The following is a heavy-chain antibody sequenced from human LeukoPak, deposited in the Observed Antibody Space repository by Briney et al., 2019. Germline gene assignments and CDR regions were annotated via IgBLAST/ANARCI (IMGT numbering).Heavy chain of an antibody. J-gene: IGHJ5*02. Sequence: PGGSLRLSCAASGFSLRSSEMNWVRQARGKGPEWVAHINSADNVEYYTDSVRGRFTMSRDNAKDLLYLHLNSLRDEDTAVYYCARDTVDGPFVISLDLWGQGVLVTVSS. CDR2: INSADNVE. D-gene: IGHD3-16*02. V-gene: IGHV3-48*03. CDR1: GFSLRSSE. CDR3: ARDTVDGPFVISLDL.